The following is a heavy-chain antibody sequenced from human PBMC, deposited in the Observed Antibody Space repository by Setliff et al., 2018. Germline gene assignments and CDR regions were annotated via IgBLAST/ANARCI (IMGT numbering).Heavy chain of an antibody. CDR3: ARGGFSYGY. Sequence: GGSLRLSCAASGFSFSGYWMSWVRQAPGQGLEWVANIRQDGSGNYYVDSVKGRFTISRDNAKKSLYLQMDSLRVEDTAVYYCARGGFSYGYWGQGTLVTVSS. CDR1: GFSFSGYW. D-gene: IGHD5-18*01. CDR2: IRQDGSGN. J-gene: IGHJ4*02. V-gene: IGHV3-7*01.